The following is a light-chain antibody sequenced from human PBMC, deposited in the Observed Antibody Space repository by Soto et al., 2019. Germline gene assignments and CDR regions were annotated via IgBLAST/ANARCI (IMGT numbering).Light chain of an antibody. V-gene: IGLV1-44*01. Sequence: QSVLTQPPSASGTPGQTIAISCSGGSSNIGSHTVNWYQQLPGTAPRLLIYSNTQRPSGVPDRFSGSKSGTSASLAISGLQSEYEGDFFCATWDESLNGVVFRRGTKLTVL. CDR2: SNT. CDR3: ATWDESLNGVV. CDR1: SSNIGSHT. J-gene: IGLJ2*01.